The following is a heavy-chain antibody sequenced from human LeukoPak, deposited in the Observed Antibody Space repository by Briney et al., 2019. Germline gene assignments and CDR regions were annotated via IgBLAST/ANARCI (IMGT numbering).Heavy chain of an antibody. V-gene: IGHV4-59*10. Sequence: SETLSLTCAVYGGSFSGYYWSWIRQPPGKGLEWIGRIYTSGSTNYNPSLKSRVTMSVDTSKNQFSLKLSSVTAADTAVYYCAREGPPRYNWNYAHWFDPWGQGTLVTVSS. CDR3: AREGPPRYNWNYAHWFDP. J-gene: IGHJ5*02. CDR2: IYTSGST. D-gene: IGHD1-7*01. CDR1: GGSFSGYY.